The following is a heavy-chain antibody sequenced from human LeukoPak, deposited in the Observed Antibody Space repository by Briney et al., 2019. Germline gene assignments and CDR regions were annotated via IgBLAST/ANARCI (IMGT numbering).Heavy chain of an antibody. Sequence: SETLSLTCTVSGGSFNNNSYYWGWIRQPPGKGLEWIGNMYYSGRTYYNPSLKSRVTISIDTSKNQFSLKLNSVTAADTAVYYCARGTPPSSSCYDYWGQGTLVTVSS. V-gene: IGHV4-39*07. CDR3: ARGTPPSSSCYDY. D-gene: IGHD6-13*01. J-gene: IGHJ4*02. CDR1: GGSFNNNSYY. CDR2: MYYSGRT.